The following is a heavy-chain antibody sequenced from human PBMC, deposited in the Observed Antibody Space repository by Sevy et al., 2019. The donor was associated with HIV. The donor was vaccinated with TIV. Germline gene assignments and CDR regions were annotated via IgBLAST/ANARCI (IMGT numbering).Heavy chain of an antibody. CDR1: GFTFSTYT. V-gene: IGHV3-30-3*01. D-gene: IGHD6-6*01. CDR2: ISLDGSSN. CDR3: ARGRLEYSSSYLDY. Sequence: GGSLRLSCAASGFTFSTYTMHWVRQSPGKGLEWVAVISLDGSSNSYEDSVKGRFTISRDNSKNTLYLQMSSLRAEDTGVFYCARGRLEYSSSYLDYWGQGTLVTVSS. J-gene: IGHJ4*02.